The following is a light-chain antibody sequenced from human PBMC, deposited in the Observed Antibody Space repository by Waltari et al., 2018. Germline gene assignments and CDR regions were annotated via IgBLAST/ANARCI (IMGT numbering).Light chain of an antibody. CDR2: DNN. Sequence: QSVLTQPPSVSGAPGQRVTISCTGSSPNIGAGFDVHWFQQLPETPPQLLTYDNNNRPSGVPDRFSASKSGTSASLAITGLQADDEADYYCCSYTGRKYVFATGTEVTVL. CDR3: CSYTGRKYV. V-gene: IGLV1-40*01. J-gene: IGLJ1*01. CDR1: SPNIGAGFD.